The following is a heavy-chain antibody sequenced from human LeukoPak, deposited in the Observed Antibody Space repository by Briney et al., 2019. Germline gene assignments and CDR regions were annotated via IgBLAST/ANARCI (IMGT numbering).Heavy chain of an antibody. CDR2: IYYSGST. J-gene: IGHJ2*01. CDR1: GGSISNRINY. D-gene: IGHD3-22*01. Sequence: SETLSLTCTVSGGSISNRINYWGWIRQPPGKGLEWIGSIYYSGSTSYNPSLKSRVTISVDTSKNQFSLKLSSVTAADTAVYYCARGVTLIVVVIHDWYFDLWGRGTVFTVSS. CDR3: ARGVTLIVVVIHDWYFDL. V-gene: IGHV4-39*01.